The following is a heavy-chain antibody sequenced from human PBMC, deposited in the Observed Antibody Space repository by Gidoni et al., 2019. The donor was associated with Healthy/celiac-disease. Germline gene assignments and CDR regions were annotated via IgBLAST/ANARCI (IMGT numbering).Heavy chain of an antibody. Sequence: QVQLQESGPGLVKPSETLSLTCTVSGGSISSYYWSWFRQPPGKGLEWIGYIYYSGSTNYNPSLKSRVTISVDTSKNQFSLKLSSVTAADTAVYYCARFSSSPPYYYGMDVWGQGTTVTVSS. J-gene: IGHJ6*02. D-gene: IGHD6-6*01. CDR3: ARFSSSPPYYYGMDV. V-gene: IGHV4-59*01. CDR2: IYYSGST. CDR1: GGSISSYY.